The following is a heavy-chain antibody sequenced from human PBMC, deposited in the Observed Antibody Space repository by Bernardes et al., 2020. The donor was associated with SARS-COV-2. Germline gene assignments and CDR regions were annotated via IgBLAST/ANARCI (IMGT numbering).Heavy chain of an antibody. CDR1: GLGFSNTD. CDR2: ISAIRNT. CDR3: TTELQYDNLY. J-gene: IGHJ4*02. V-gene: IGHV3-23*01. Sequence: GGSLRLSCVTSGLGFSNTDMAWVRQAPGKGLEWVSTISAIRNTHYADPVKGRFTISRDDVNNALYHQMNNLRVEDTATYYCTTELQYDNLYWGQGALVTVSS. D-gene: IGHD3-22*01.